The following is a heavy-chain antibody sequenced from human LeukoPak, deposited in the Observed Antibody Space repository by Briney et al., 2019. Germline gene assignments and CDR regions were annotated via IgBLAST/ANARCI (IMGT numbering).Heavy chain of an antibody. CDR2: VRSDGGIK. CDR1: GFTFSSYG. J-gene: IGHJ4*02. D-gene: IGHD2-15*01. CDR3: ARDGEGYCSGGSCHALGY. V-gene: IGHV3-30*02. Sequence: PGGSLRLSCAASGFTFSSYGMHWVRQAPGKGLEWVAFVRSDGGIKYYADSVKGRFTISRDNSRTTVYLQMNSLRAEDTAVYYCARDGEGYCSGGSCHALGYWGQGTLVTVSS.